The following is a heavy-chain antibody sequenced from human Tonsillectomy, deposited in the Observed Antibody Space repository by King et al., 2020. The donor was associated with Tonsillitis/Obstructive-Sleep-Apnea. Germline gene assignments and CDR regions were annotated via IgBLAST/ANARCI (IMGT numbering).Heavy chain of an antibody. V-gene: IGHV3-13*04. CDR3: ARGSKFDILSGHQIFDH. Sequence: VQLGESGGGLGQPGGSLRLSCSASGFSFTRVDMHWVRQVPGKGLEWVSGVGAAGDTYYPDSVKGRFIISKENAKNSLYLQLNSLRGGDTAVYYCARGSKFDILSGHQIFDHWGQGTLVTVSS. CDR1: GFSFTRVD. CDR2: VGAAGDT. J-gene: IGHJ4*02. D-gene: IGHD3-9*01.